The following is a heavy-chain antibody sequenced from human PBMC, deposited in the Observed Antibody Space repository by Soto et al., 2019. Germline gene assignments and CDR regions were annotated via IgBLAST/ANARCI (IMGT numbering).Heavy chain of an antibody. D-gene: IGHD5-12*01. CDR2: ILFSGST. V-gene: IGHV4-59*08. Sequence: QVQLQESGPGLVKPSETLSLTCTVSGASITSYSWSWVRQSPGKGLEWIGCILFSGSTNYTPSLKSRVTRSLDTSTSQFSLRLASVTAADTAVHYCARHGSTVATEGAFDYWGQGTQVTVSS. CDR3: ARHGSTVATEGAFDY. CDR1: GASITSYS. J-gene: IGHJ4*02.